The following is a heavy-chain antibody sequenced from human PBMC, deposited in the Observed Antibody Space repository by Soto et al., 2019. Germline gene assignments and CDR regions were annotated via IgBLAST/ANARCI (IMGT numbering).Heavy chain of an antibody. V-gene: IGHV3-33*01. CDR1: GFTFSSYG. D-gene: IGHD6-19*01. CDR2: IWYDGSNK. Sequence: QVQLVESGGGVVQPGRSLRLSCAASGFTFSSYGMHWVRQAPGKGLEWVVVIWYDGSNKYYADSVKGRFTISRDNSKNTLYLQMNSLRAEDTAVYYCASDIGYSSGWYFDYWGQGTLVTVSS. J-gene: IGHJ4*02. CDR3: ASDIGYSSGWYFDY.